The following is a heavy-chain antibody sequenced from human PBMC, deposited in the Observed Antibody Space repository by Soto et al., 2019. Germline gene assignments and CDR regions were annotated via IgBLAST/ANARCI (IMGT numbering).Heavy chain of an antibody. J-gene: IGHJ4*02. V-gene: IGHV3-33*05. Sequence: QVQLVGSGGGVVQPGTSLRLSCVGSGFTFRSYVIHWVRQAPGKGLEWVALTSYDGSNNFYGDSVKGRFTISRDNSRNTVELQMDSLRLEDTALCYCARWGTTGGLDVWGQGTLVSVSS. D-gene: IGHD3-16*01. CDR3: ARWGTTGGLDV. CDR2: TSYDGSNN. CDR1: GFTFRSYV.